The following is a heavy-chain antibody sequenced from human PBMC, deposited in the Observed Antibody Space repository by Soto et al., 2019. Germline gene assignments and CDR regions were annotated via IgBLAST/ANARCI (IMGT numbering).Heavy chain of an antibody. D-gene: IGHD2-2*01. CDR2: MNPNSGNT. CDR1: GYTFTSYD. Sequence: QVQLVQSGAELKKPGASVKVSCKASGYTFTSYDINWVRQATGQGLEWMGWMNPNSGNTVYAQKCQRRVTMTRNPPTSTAYLVARSLRSEDTAVYYCAPERAIVVVPAAAYFYHGMDVWGQGTTVTVSS. V-gene: IGHV1-8*01. J-gene: IGHJ6*02. CDR3: APERAIVVVPAAAYFYHGMDV.